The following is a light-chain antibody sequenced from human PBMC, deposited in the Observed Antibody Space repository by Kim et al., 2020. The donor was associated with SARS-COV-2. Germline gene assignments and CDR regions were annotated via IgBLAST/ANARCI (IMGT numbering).Light chain of an antibody. CDR3: SSYTSSTTLV. J-gene: IGLJ2*01. CDR1: SGDVGGYNY. V-gene: IGLV2-14*01. CDR2: EVS. Sequence: QSALTQPASVSGSPGQSITISCTGTSGDVGGYNYVCWYQQHPGKAPKLMIYEVSNRPSGVSNRFSGSKSGNTASLTISGVQAEDEADYYCSSYTSSTTLVFGGGTKLTVL.